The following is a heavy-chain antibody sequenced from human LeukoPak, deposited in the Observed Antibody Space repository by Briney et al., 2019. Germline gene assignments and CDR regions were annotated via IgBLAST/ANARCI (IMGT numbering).Heavy chain of an antibody. D-gene: IGHD2-2*01. J-gene: IGHJ6*02. CDR3: ARDALVVPAAMPSNYYYGMDV. Sequence: PSETLSLTCTVSGGSISSGGYYWSWIRQHPGKGLEWIGYIYYSGSTYYNPSLKSRVTISVDTSKNQFSLKLSSVTAADTAVYYCARDALVVPAAMPSNYYYGMDVWGQGTTVTVSS. CDR2: IYYSGST. CDR1: GGSISSGGYY. V-gene: IGHV4-31*03.